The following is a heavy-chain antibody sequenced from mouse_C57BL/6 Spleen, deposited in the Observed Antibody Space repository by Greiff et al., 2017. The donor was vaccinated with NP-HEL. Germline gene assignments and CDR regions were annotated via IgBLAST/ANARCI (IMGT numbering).Heavy chain of an antibody. CDR1: GYTFTSYW. CDR3: AREEGDGYYVDYFDY. Sequence: QVQLQQPGTELVKPGASVKLSCKASGYTFTSYWMHWVKQRPGQGLEWIGNINPSNGGTNYNEKFKSKATLTVDKSSSTAYMQLSSLTSEDSAVYYCAREEGDGYYVDYFDYWGQGTTLTVSS. D-gene: IGHD2-3*01. J-gene: IGHJ2*01. CDR2: INPSNGGT. V-gene: IGHV1-53*01.